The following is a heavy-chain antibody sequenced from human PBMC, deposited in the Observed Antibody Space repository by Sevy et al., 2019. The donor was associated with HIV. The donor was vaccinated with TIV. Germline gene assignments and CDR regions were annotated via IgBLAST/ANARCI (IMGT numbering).Heavy chain of an antibody. V-gene: IGHV3-48*03. J-gene: IGHJ4*02. CDR2: ISSSGSIT. D-gene: IGHD3-9*01. Sequence: GGSLRLSCAASGFTFSSYEMNWVRQAPGKGLEWVAYISSSGSITYYADSVKGRFTISRDNAKNSLFLQMKTLRAEDTSIYYCAREGLAGFHTSLDYWGQGTLVTVSS. CDR1: GFTFSSYE. CDR3: AREGLAGFHTSLDY.